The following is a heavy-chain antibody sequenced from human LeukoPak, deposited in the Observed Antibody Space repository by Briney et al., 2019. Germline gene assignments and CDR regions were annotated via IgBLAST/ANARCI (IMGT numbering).Heavy chain of an antibody. J-gene: IGHJ4*02. CDR1: GGSISSYY. CDR3: ARGVAGTL. D-gene: IGHD6-19*01. Sequence: PSETLSLTCTVSGGSISSYYWSWIRQPPGKGLEWIGYIYYSGSTNYSPSLKSRVTISVDTSKNQFSLKLNSVAAADTAVYYCARGVAGTLWGQGTLVTVSS. V-gene: IGHV4-59*01. CDR2: IYYSGST.